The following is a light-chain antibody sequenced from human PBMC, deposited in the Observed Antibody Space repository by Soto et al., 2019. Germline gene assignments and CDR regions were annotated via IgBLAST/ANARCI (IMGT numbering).Light chain of an antibody. V-gene: IGLV2-14*01. CDR3: SSYTTSTSFIL. CDR2: EVS. Sequence: QSVLTQPASVSGSPGQSITSSCTGTSSDIGNYDFVSWYQQVPGTAPKAMIYEVSSRPSGVSNRFSGSKSGNTASLTISGLQAEDEAYYYCSSYTTSTSFILFGGGTKLTVL. CDR1: SSDIGNYDF. J-gene: IGLJ2*01.